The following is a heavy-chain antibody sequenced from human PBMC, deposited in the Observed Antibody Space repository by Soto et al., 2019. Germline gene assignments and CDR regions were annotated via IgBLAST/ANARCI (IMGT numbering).Heavy chain of an antibody. Sequence: GGALRPSCAASGFRFSGFGMHWVRQAPGKGLEWVAILRYDGSNKYYADSVKGRFTISRDNSQNTLYLQMDSLRVEDTAVYYCARDGVGATTFYGYFDYWGQGILVTVSS. CDR1: GFRFSGFG. J-gene: IGHJ4*02. V-gene: IGHV3-30*02. CDR2: LRYDGSNK. CDR3: ARDGVGATTFYGYFDY. D-gene: IGHD1-26*01.